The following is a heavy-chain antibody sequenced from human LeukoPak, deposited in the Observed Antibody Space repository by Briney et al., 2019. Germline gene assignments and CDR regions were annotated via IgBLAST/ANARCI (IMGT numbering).Heavy chain of an antibody. Sequence: SETLSLTCAVYGGSFSGYYWSWIRQPPGKGLEWIGEINHSGSTNYNPSLKSRVTISVDTSKNQFSLKLSSVTAADTAVYYCARGDIVVVAGNYYFDYWGQGTLVTVSS. V-gene: IGHV4-34*01. J-gene: IGHJ4*02. CDR2: INHSGST. CDR3: ARGDIVVVAGNYYFDY. CDR1: GGSFSGYY. D-gene: IGHD2-2*01.